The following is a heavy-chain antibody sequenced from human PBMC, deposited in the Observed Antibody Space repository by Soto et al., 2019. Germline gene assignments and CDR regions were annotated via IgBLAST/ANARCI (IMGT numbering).Heavy chain of an antibody. J-gene: IGHJ4*02. D-gene: IGHD2-15*01. CDR3: LSLLGYCGAAICPAGY. V-gene: IGHV3-48*03. CDR2: ISRSGSSI. CDR1: GLIFSSFE. Sequence: EVQLVESGGGLVQPGGSLRLSCAASGLIFSSFEMNWVRQAPGKGLELVSYISRSGSSIYYADSVKGRFTVSRDNAKNSLYLQMNSLRAEDTAVYYCLSLLGYCGAAICPAGYWGQGTLVTVSS.